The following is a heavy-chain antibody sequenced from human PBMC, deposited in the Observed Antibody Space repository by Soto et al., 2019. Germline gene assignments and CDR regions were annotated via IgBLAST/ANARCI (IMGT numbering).Heavy chain of an antibody. CDR2: ISSNGGST. J-gene: IGHJ5*02. V-gene: IGHV3-64D*06. CDR1: GFTFSSYA. CDR3: VKDPHCSSTSCYTGWFDP. Sequence: VGSLRLSCSASGFTFSSYAMHWVRQAPGKGLEYVSAISSNGGSTYYADSVKGRFTISRDNSKNTLYLQMSSLRAEDTAVYYCVKDPHCSSTSCYTGWFDPWGQGTLVTVSS. D-gene: IGHD2-2*02.